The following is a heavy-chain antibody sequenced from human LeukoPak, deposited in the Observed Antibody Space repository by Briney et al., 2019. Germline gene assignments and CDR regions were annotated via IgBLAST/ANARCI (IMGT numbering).Heavy chain of an antibody. V-gene: IGHV4-4*07. D-gene: IGHD5-12*01. CDR1: GASITSYH. J-gene: IGHJ4*02. Sequence: PSETLSLTCTVSGASITSYHWSWIRQPAGKGLEWIGRMFYSGNTDYNPSLKSRLTMSIDTSKNQFSLKLSSVTAADTAVYYCARLYSGYDLVDYWGQGTLVTVSS. CDR2: MFYSGNT. CDR3: ARLYSGYDLVDY.